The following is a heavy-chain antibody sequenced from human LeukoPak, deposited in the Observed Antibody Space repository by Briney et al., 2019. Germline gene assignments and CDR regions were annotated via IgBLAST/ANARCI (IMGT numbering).Heavy chain of an antibody. CDR1: GFTFSNYG. V-gene: IGHV3-30*02. CDR3: AKGFSYDSALDY. CDR2: IRYDGINK. Sequence: GGSLRLSCAASGFTFSNYGMHWVRQAPGKGLEWVAFIRYDGINKYYADSVKGRFTISRYNSKNTLYLQMNSLRAEDTAVYYCAKGFSYDSALDYWGQGTLVTVSS. D-gene: IGHD3-22*01. J-gene: IGHJ4*02.